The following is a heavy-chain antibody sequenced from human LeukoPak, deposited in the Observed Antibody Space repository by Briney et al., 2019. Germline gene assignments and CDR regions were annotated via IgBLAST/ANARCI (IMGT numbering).Heavy chain of an antibody. CDR1: GYTFTDYY. Sequence: ASVKVSCKASGYTFTDYYLHWVRQAPGQGLEWMGWIHPNSGGTNYAQKFQGRVAMTRDTSISTAYMELSSLRSDDTAVYYCARLAAVPGWGQGTLFTVSS. J-gene: IGHJ1*01. CDR2: IHPNSGGT. D-gene: IGHD6-19*01. CDR3: ARLAAVPG. V-gene: IGHV1-2*02.